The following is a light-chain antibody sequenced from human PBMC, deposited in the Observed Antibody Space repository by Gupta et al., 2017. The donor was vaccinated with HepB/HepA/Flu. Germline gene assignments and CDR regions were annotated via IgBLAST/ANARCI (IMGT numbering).Light chain of an antibody. CDR2: GAS. CDR1: QSVSSTY. CDR3: QQYASSPWT. Sequence: ETVLTQSPGTQSLSPAERATLSCRASQSVSSTYLAWYQQKPGQAPRLLIYGASSRATGIPDRFSGSGSGTDFTLTISRLEPEDFAVYYCQQYASSPWTFGRGTKVEI. V-gene: IGKV3-20*01. J-gene: IGKJ1*01.